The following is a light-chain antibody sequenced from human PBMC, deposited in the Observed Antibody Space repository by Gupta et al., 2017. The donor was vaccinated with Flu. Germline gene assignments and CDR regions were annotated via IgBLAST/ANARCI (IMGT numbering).Light chain of an antibody. CDR2: WAC. V-gene: IGKV4-1*01. Sequence: VSLGDRATINCKSRQSGLYSYKNKNYLDWYQQKPGQPPKLLIYWACIREYGVPDRFSGSGSGTDFTLTISRRQAEDVAVYYGHQDYTTKTFDQGTKVEIK. CDR1: QSGLYSYKNKNY. J-gene: IGKJ1*01. CDR3: HQDYTTKT.